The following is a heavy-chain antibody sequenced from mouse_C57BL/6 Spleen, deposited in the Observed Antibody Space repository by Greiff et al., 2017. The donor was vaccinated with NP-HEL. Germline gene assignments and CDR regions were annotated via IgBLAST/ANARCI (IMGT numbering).Heavy chain of an antibody. CDR3: ARPSYSNYNAMDY. CDR2: IYPGDGDT. CDR1: GYAFSSYW. V-gene: IGHV1-80*01. J-gene: IGHJ4*01. Sequence: VQLQQSGAELVKPGASVKISCKASGYAFSSYWMNWVKQRPGKGLEWIGQIYPGDGDTNYNGKFKGKATLTADKSSSTAYMQLSSLTSEDSAVYFCARPSYSNYNAMDYWGQGTSVTVSS. D-gene: IGHD2-5*01.